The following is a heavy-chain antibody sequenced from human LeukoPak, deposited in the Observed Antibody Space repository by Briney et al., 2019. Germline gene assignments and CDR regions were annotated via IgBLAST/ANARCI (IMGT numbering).Heavy chain of an antibody. CDR3: VRVTHSSYSYGYGHGDY. CDR2: IWYDGSNK. CDR1: GFTFSSYG. J-gene: IGHJ4*02. D-gene: IGHD5-18*01. V-gene: IGHV3-33*01. Sequence: PGGSLRLSCAASGFTFSSYGMHWARHAPGKGLEWVAVIWYDGSNKYYADSVKGRFTISRDNSKNTLYLQMNSLRAEDTAVYYCVRVTHSSYSYGYGHGDYWGQGTLVTISS.